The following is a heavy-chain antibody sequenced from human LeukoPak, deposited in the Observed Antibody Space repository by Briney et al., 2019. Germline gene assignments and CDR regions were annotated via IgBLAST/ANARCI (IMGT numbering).Heavy chain of an antibody. V-gene: IGHV3-30*18. J-gene: IGHJ3*02. CDR3: AKDYGRFGRYYAPPGDFDI. CDR1: XG. Sequence: XGMHWVRQAPGKRLEWVAVISYDGSNKYSADSVKGRFTISRDNYKNPVYMQMNSLRDEDTAVYYCAKDYGRFGRYYAPPGDFDIWGQGTMVTVSS. CDR2: ISYDGSNK. D-gene: IGHD1-26*01.